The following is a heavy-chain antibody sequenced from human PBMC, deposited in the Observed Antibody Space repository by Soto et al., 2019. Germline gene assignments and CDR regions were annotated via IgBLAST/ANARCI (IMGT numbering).Heavy chain of an antibody. CDR1: GFPFSSYS. J-gene: IGHJ6*03. CDR3: ARDNDVLRYFDWLSTMDV. V-gene: IGHV3-21*01. CDR2: ISSSSSYI. D-gene: IGHD3-9*01. Sequence: GGSLRLSCAASGFPFSSYSMNWVRQAPGKGLEWVSSISSSSSYIYYADSVKGRFTISRDNAKNSLYLQMNSLRAEDTAVYYCARDNDVLRYFDWLSTMDVWGKGTTVTVSS.